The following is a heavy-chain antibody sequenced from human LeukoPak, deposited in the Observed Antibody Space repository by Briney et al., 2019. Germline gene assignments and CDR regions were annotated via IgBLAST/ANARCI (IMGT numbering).Heavy chain of an antibody. CDR2: ISGSGCRT. CDR1: GFTVSSNY. J-gene: IGHJ4*02. D-gene: IGHD3-10*01. CDR3: AKDSGYGSGPYFDY. V-gene: IGHV3-23*01. Sequence: GRSLRLSCAASGFTVSSNYMSWVRQAPGKGLEWVSAISGSGCRTYYADSVKGRFTISRDNSKNTLYLQMNSLRAEDPALYYCAKDSGYGSGPYFDYWGQGTLVTVPS.